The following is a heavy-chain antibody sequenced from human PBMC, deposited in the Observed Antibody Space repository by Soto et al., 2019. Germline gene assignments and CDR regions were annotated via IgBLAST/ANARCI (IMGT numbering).Heavy chain of an antibody. Sequence: EVQMVESGGGLVQPGRSLRLSCAASGFTFDDYAMHWVRQAPGKGLEWVPGISWNSGSIGYADSVKGRFTISRDNAKNSLYLQMNSLRAEDTALYYCAKDMRGYHYGMDVWGQGTTVTVSS. CDR2: ISWNSGSI. V-gene: IGHV3-9*01. CDR3: AKDMRGYHYGMDV. CDR1: GFTFDDYA. J-gene: IGHJ6*02.